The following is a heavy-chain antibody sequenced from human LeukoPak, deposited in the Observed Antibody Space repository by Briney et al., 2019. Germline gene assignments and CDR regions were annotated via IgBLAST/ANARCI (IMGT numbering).Heavy chain of an antibody. CDR1: GGTFSSYA. D-gene: IGHD1-26*01. CDR2: IIPILGIA. V-gene: IGHV1-69*04. J-gene: IGHJ4*02. CDR3: ARGAVGATTEFGY. Sequence: SVKVSCKASGGTFSSYAISWVREAPGQGLEWMGRIIPILGIANYAQKFQGRVTITADKSTSTAYMELSRLRSDDTAVYYCARGAVGATTEFGYWGQGTLVTVSS.